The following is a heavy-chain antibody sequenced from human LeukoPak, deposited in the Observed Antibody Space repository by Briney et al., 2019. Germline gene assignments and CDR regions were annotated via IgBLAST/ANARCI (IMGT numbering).Heavy chain of an antibody. CDR2: INSDGSST. CDR1: GSTFSSYW. Sequence: PGGSLRLSCAASGSTFSSYWMHWVRQAPGKGLVWVSRINSDGSSTIYADSVKGLFTISRDNAKNTLYLQMNSLRAEDTAVYYCARVGTTGTGGFDPWGQGTLVTVSS. V-gene: IGHV3-74*01. D-gene: IGHD1-1*01. CDR3: ARVGTTGTGGFDP. J-gene: IGHJ5*02.